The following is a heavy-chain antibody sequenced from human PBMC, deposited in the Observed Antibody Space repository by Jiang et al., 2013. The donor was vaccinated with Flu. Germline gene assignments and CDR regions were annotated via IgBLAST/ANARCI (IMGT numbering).Heavy chain of an antibody. Sequence: AASGFTFSSYASEAGSARAPGKGLEWVSAISGSGGSTYYADSVKGRFTISRDNSKNTLYLQMNSLRAEDTAVYYCAKGLEGYCSSTSCLLPFDYWGQGTLVTVSS. CDR2: ISGSGGST. CDR3: AKGLEGYCSSTSCLLPFDY. D-gene: IGHD2-2*01. J-gene: IGHJ4*02. V-gene: IGHV3-23*01. CDR1: GFTFSSYA.